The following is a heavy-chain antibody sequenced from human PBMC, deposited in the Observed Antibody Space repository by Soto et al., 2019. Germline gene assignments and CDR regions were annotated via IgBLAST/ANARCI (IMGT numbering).Heavy chain of an antibody. V-gene: IGHV1-58*02. CDR2: IVVGSGNT. CDR1: GFTFTSSA. CDR3: AASSTTYYDFWSGYYAAEYFQH. D-gene: IGHD3-3*01. J-gene: IGHJ1*01. Sequence: QMQLVQSGPEVKKPGTSVKVSCKASGFTFTSSAMQWVRQARGQRLEWIGWIVVGSGNTNYAQKFQERVTITRDMSTSTAYMELSSLRSGDTAVYSCAASSTTYYDFWSGYYAAEYFQHWAHGTLVTVSS.